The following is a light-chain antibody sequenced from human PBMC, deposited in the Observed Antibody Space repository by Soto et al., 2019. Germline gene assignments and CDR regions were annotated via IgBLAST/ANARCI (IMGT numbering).Light chain of an antibody. CDR3: GTWDSSLSGGRDV. Sequence: QSVLTQPPSVSAAPGQKVTISCSGSSSNIGNNNVSWYQQLPGTAPKLLIYDNNKRPSGIPDRFSGSKSGTSATLGITGLQTGDEDDYYCGTWDSSLSGGRDVFGTGTKVTVL. CDR2: DNN. V-gene: IGLV1-51*01. J-gene: IGLJ1*01. CDR1: SSNIGNNN.